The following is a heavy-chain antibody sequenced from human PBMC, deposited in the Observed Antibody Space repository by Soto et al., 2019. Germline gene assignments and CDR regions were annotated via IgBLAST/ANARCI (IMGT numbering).Heavy chain of an antibody. CDR1: GGSISSYY. V-gene: IGHV4-4*07. Sequence: SETLSLTCTVSGGSISSYYWSWIRQPAGKGLEWIGRIYTSGSTNYNPSLKSRVTMSVDTSKNQFSLKLSSVTAADTAVYYCARDQEDYYDSSGYHWFDPWGQGTLVTVS. CDR2: IYTSGST. J-gene: IGHJ5*02. CDR3: ARDQEDYYDSSGYHWFDP. D-gene: IGHD3-22*01.